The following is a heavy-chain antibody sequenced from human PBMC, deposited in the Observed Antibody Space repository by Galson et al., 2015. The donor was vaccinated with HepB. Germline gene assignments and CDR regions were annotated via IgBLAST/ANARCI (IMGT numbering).Heavy chain of an antibody. CDR3: TGSGWYGWGPNWFDP. CDR1: GFTFSNAW. J-gene: IGHJ5*02. V-gene: IGHV3-15*01. D-gene: IGHD6-19*01. CDR2: IKSKTDGGTT. Sequence: SLRLSCAASGFTFSNAWMSWVRQAPGKGLEWVGRIKSKTDGGTTDYAAPVKGRLTISRDDSKNTLYLQMNSLKTEDTAVYYCTGSGWYGWGPNWFDPWGQGTLVTVSS.